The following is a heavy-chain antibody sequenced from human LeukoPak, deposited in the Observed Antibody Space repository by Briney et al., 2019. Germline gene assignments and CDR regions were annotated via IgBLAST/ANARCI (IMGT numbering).Heavy chain of an antibody. CDR3: AREAVVVVAATPRNWFDP. Sequence: GASVKVSCKTSGYTFTDYAMHWLRQAPGQRLEWMGWINAGNGKTEYSQKFQGRVTITRDTSASTAYMELSSLRSEDTAIYYCAREAVVVVAATPRNWFDPWGQGTLVTVSS. CDR2: INAGNGKT. V-gene: IGHV1-3*01. CDR1: GYTFTDYA. J-gene: IGHJ5*02. D-gene: IGHD2-15*01.